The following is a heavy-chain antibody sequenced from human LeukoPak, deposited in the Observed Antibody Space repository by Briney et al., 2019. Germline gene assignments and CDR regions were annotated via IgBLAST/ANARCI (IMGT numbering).Heavy chain of an antibody. D-gene: IGHD1-1*01. Sequence: ASVKVSCKASGHTLTVHYIHWVRQGPGQGLEWLGWITLHSGDTHYAQKYQGRLTMTSDTSISTGYMELSRLRFDDTAGYYCAREGQLGLDNWGQGTLVTVSS. J-gene: IGHJ1*01. CDR3: AREGQLGLDN. CDR2: ITLHSGDT. CDR1: GHTLTVHY. V-gene: IGHV1-2*02.